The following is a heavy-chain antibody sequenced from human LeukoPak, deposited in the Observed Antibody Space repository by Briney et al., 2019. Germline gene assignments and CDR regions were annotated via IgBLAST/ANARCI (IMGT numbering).Heavy chain of an antibody. CDR3: ARENSGSYREFDY. J-gene: IGHJ4*02. Sequence: PSGTLSLTCAVYGGSFSGYYWSWIRQPPGKGLEWIGEINHSGSTNYNPSLKSRVTISVDTSKNQFSLKLSSVTAADTAVFYCARENSGSYREFDYWGQGTLVTVSS. V-gene: IGHV4-34*01. CDR1: GGSFSGYY. CDR2: INHSGST. D-gene: IGHD1-26*01.